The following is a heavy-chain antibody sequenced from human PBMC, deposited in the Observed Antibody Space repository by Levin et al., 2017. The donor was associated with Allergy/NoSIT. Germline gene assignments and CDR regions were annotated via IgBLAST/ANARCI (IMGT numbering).Heavy chain of an antibody. CDR3: ARQIGYRAAGGTQTGRYYFDY. CDR1: FFFLLLLPSS. Sequence: SEPLSPPFPFSFFFLLLLPSSFFFLLPPPGPGLEWIGSIYDSDNTYYNPSLKSRVTISVDTSKNQFSLKLSTVTAADTAVYYCARQIGYRAAGGTQTGRYYFDYWGQGTLVTVSS. V-gene: IGHV4-39*01. CDR2: IYDSDNT. J-gene: IGHJ4*02. D-gene: IGHD6-13*01.